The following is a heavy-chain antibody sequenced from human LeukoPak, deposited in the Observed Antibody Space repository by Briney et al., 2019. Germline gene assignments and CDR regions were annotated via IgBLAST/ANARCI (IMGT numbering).Heavy chain of an antibody. V-gene: IGHV4-39*07. CDR1: GGSISSSSYY. CDR3: ARSYCSSTSCLYYYYYYYMDV. J-gene: IGHJ6*03. CDR2: IYYSGST. D-gene: IGHD2-2*01. Sequence: SETLSLTCTVSGGSISSSSYYWGWIRQPPGKGLEWIGSIYYSGSTNYNPSLKSRVTISVDTSKNQFSLKLSSVTAADTAVYYCARSYCSSTSCLYYYYYYYMDVWGKGTTVTVSS.